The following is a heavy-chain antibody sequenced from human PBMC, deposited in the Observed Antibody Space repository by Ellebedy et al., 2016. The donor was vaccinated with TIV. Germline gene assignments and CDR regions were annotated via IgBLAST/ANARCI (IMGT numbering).Heavy chain of an antibody. D-gene: IGHD3-16*01. CDR3: ARDLWGSEDY. V-gene: IGHV3-21*04. CDR2: INNDSSVI. CDR1: GFTFSGYA. J-gene: IGHJ6*02. Sequence: GESLKISXAASGFTFSGYAMNWVRQAPGKGLEWVSYINNDSSVIYYADSVKGRFTISRDNAKNSLYLQMNGLRVEDTAVYYCARDLWGSEDYWGQGTTVTVSS.